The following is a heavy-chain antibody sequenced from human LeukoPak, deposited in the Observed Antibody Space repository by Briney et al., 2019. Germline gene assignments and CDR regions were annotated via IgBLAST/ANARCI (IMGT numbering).Heavy chain of an antibody. CDR1: GGSLSNYY. CDR2: IYYSGST. V-gene: IGHV4-59*01. J-gene: IGHJ5*02. D-gene: IGHD3-22*01. Sequence: PSETLSLTCTVSGGSLSNYYWSWIRQPPGKGLEWIEYIYYSGSTTYNPSLKSRATISVDTSKNQCSLRLSSVTAADTAVYYCTRGTMMVGPWGQGTLVTVSS. CDR3: TRGTMMVGP.